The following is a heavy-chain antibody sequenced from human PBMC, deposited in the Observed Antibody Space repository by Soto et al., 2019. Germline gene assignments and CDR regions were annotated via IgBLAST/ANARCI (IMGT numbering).Heavy chain of an antibody. V-gene: IGHV3-23*01. CDR2: ISGSGGST. CDR1: GFTFSSYA. J-gene: IGHJ5*02. D-gene: IGHD3-22*01. Sequence: GGSLRLSCAASGFTFSSYAMSWVRQAPGKGLEWVSAISGSGGSTYYADSVKGRFTISRDNSKNTLYLQMNSLRAEDTAVYYCXKSWRHMIVVDINWFDPWGQGTLVTVSS. CDR3: XKSWRHMIVVDINWFDP.